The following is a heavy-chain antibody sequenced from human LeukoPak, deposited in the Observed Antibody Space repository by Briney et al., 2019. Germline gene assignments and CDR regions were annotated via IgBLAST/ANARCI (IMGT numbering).Heavy chain of an antibody. J-gene: IGHJ3*02. Sequence: GASVKVSCKASGYIFTSYDINWVRQATGQGLEWMGWMNPNSGNTGYAQKFQGRVTMTRNTSISTAYMELSSLRSEDTAVYYCARARSGRIDAFDIWGQGTMVTVSS. V-gene: IGHV1-8*01. CDR1: GYIFTSYD. CDR2: MNPNSGNT. CDR3: ARARSGRIDAFDI. D-gene: IGHD2-15*01.